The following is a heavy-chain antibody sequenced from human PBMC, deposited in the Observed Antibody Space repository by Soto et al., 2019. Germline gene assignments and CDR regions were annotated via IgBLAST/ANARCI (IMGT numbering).Heavy chain of an antibody. CDR3: ARALGYAFDI. V-gene: IGHV3-64*01. J-gene: IGHJ3*02. D-gene: IGHD7-27*01. CDR1: GFTFSSYA. CDR2: ISSNGGST. Sequence: EVQLVESGGGLVQPGGSLRLSCAASGFTFSSYAMHWFRQAPGKGLEYVSAISSNGGSTYYANSVKGRFTISRDNSKNTLYLQMGSLRAEDMAVYYCARALGYAFDIWGQGTMVTVSS.